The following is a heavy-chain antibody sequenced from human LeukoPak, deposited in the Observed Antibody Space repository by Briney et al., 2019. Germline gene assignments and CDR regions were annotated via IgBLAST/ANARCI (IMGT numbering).Heavy chain of an antibody. CDR1: GFTFSSYW. CDR2: IKQDGSEK. V-gene: IGHV3-7*01. CDR3: ARPSSSSGYYYYYYGMDV. J-gene: IGHJ6*02. Sequence: SGGSLRLSCAASGFTFSSYWMSWVRQAPGEGLEWVANIKQDGSEKYYVDSVKGRFTISRDNAKNSLYLQMNSLRAEDTAVYYCARPSSSSGYYYYYYGMDVWGQGTTVTVSS. D-gene: IGHD6-6*01.